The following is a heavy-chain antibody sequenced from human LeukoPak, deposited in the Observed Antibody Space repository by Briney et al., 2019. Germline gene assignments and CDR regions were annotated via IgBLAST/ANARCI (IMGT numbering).Heavy chain of an antibody. V-gene: IGHV4-59*01. J-gene: IGHJ3*02. CDR2: IYYSGST. Sequence: SETLSLTCTVSGGSISSYYWSWIRQPPGKGLEWIGYIYYSGSTNYNPSLKGRVTISVDTSKNQFSLKLSSVTAADTAVYYCARQRGRLYYDFWSGSNDAFDIWGQGTMVTVSS. CDR1: GGSISSYY. D-gene: IGHD3-3*01. CDR3: ARQRGRLYYDFWSGSNDAFDI.